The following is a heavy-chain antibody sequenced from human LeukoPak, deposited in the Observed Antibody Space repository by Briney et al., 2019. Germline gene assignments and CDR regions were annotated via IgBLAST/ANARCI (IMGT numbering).Heavy chain of an antibody. CDR3: ARDPLNGALDI. CDR1: GFSFSGSR. Sequence: PGGSLRLSCTASGFSFSGSRMSWVRQLPGKGLEWLADMNPDGSAIVSVDSVKGRFTVSRNNAKNSLYLQMDGLRAEDTAVYYCARDPLNGALDIWGQGTLVTVSS. CDR2: MNPDGSAI. V-gene: IGHV3-7*01. J-gene: IGHJ3*02.